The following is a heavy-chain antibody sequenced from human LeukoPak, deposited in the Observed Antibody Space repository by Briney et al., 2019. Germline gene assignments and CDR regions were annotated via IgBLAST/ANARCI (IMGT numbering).Heavy chain of an antibody. D-gene: IGHD3-10*01. CDR3: ARRNPSYGSGSVDY. Sequence: SETLSLTCAVYGESFSGYYWSWIRQTAGKGLEWIGEINHSGSTNYNSSLKSRVTISVDTSKNQFSLKLSSVTAADTAVYYCARRNPSYGSGSVDYWGQGTLVTVSS. CDR1: GESFSGYY. V-gene: IGHV4-34*01. CDR2: INHSGST. J-gene: IGHJ4*02.